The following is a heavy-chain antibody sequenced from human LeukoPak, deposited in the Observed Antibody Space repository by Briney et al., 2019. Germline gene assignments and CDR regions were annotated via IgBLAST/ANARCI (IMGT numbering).Heavy chain of an antibody. V-gene: IGHV3-33*08. CDR3: ARDVSSSGIDY. Sequence: GGSLRLSCSASGFTFSDYWMMWVRQAPGKGLEWVAVIWYDGSNKYYADSVKGRFTISRDNSKNTLYLQMNSLRAEDTAVYYCARDVSSSGIDYWGQGTLVTVSS. CDR2: IWYDGSNK. CDR1: GFTFSDYW. D-gene: IGHD6-19*01. J-gene: IGHJ4*02.